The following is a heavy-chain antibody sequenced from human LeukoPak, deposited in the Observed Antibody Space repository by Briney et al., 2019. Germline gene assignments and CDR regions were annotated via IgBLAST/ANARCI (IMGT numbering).Heavy chain of an antibody. Sequence: PSQTLSLTCSVSGASVSTTAYFWNWLRQPAGEGLEWLGRIYASGNTHYNTSLKSRVTMSLDTSKNQFSLTMNSVTAADSAVYFCASYREAYDLYPHGLDVWGRGTVVTVSS. CDR2: IYASGNT. J-gene: IGHJ3*01. CDR1: GASVSTTAYF. D-gene: IGHD5-24*01. CDR3: ASYREAYDLYPHGLDV. V-gene: IGHV4-61*02.